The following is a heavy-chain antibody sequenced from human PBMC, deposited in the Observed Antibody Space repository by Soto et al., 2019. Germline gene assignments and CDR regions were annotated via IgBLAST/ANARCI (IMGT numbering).Heavy chain of an antibody. CDR2: IWAAGGNK. J-gene: IGHJ4*02. CDR3: ARDTDLATIGH. CDR1: GFTFGDYG. Sequence: QVQLVESGGGVVQPGRSLRLSCRGSGFTFGDYGMHWVRQAPGKGLEWLAIIWAAGGNKVYRDSVQGRFTVSRANFRQTLLLQMISLSAEDTAMYDRARDTDLATIGHWGQGTLVIVSS. D-gene: IGHD2-15*01. V-gene: IGHV3-33*01.